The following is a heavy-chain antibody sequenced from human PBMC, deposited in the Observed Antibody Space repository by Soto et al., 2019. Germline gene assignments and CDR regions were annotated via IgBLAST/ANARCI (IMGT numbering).Heavy chain of an antibody. D-gene: IGHD3-16*02. CDR2: IDPRTGTSGTS. J-gene: IGHJ4*02. Sequence: QVQLVQSGAEVKGPGTSVTLSCQTSGYTFAHYYIHWVRQAPGQGLEYMGIIDPRTGTSGTSTSPQSVQGRLSITSDASTSTVYMELSNLRSDDTATYYCARLSRITFIVDWGQETLVTVSS. CDR1: GYTFAHYY. V-gene: IGHV1-46*04. CDR3: ARLSRITFIVD.